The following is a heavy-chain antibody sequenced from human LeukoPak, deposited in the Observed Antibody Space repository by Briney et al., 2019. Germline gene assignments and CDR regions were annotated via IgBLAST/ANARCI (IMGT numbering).Heavy chain of an antibody. J-gene: IGHJ4*02. CDR1: GYTFTDYY. Sequence: ASVKDSCKASGYTFTDYYMHCVRQAPGQRLEWMGWLNPNSGDTNYAQKFQGSVSMTRDSSISTAYMDLSDLRSDDTAVYSCARGRNIEMTTMSGGSDYWGQGTLVTVSS. D-gene: IGHD5-24*01. CDR3: ARGRNIEMTTMSGGSDY. V-gene: IGHV1-2*02. CDR2: LNPNSGDT.